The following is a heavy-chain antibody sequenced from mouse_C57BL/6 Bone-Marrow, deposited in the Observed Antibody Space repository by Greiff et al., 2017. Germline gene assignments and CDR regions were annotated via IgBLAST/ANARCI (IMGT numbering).Heavy chain of an antibody. D-gene: IGHD1-1*01. CDR2: IDPENGDT. Sequence: EVQLQQSGAELVRPGASVKLSCTASGFNIKDDYMHWVKQRPEQGLEWIGWIDPENGDTEYASKFQGKATITADTSSNTAYLQLSSLKSEDTAVYYCTTATVVPYWYFDVWGTGTTVTVSS. V-gene: IGHV14-4*01. CDR3: TTATVVPYWYFDV. CDR1: GFNIKDDY. J-gene: IGHJ1*03.